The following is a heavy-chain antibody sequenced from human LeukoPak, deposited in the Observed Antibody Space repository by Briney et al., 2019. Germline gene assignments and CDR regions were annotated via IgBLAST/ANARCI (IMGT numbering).Heavy chain of an antibody. CDR1: GGSISSGDYY. D-gene: IGHD1-26*01. CDR3: ARIVGAGDAFDI. Sequence: ASQTLSLTCTVSGGSISSGDYYWSWIRQPPGKGLEWIGYIYYSGSTYYNPSLKSRVTISVDTSKNQFFLKLSSVTAADTAVYYCARIVGAGDAFDIWGQGTMVTVSS. V-gene: IGHV4-30-4*08. CDR2: IYYSGST. J-gene: IGHJ3*02.